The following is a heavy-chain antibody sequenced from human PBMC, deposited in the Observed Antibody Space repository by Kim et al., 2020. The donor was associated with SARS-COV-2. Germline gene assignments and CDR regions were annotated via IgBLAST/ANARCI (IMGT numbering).Heavy chain of an antibody. CDR2: IKSKTDGGTT. V-gene: IGHV3-15*01. CDR3: TTDQEGLEDYYFDY. J-gene: IGHJ4*02. CDR1: GFTFSNAW. Sequence: GGSLRLSCAASGFTFSNAWMSWVRQAPGKGLEWVGRIKSKTDGGTTDYAAPVKGRFTISRDDSKNTLYLQMNSLKTEDTAVYYCTTDQEGLEDYYFDYWGQGTLVTVSS.